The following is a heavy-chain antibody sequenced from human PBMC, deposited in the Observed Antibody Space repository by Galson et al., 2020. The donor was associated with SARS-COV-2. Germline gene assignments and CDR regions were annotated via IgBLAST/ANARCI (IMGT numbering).Heavy chain of an antibody. V-gene: IGHV4-61*02. J-gene: IGHJ4*02. CDR1: GGTIRSGSYY. D-gene: IGHD3-3*01. Sequence: SETLSLTCTVSGGTIRSGSYYWSWIRQPAGTGLEWIGSIYANGGTNYNPSLKSRVAISVDTSKNQFSLNLKSVTAADTAVYYCARESRLDLYFDYWGQGALVTVSS. CDR2: IYANGGT. CDR3: ARESRLDLYFDY.